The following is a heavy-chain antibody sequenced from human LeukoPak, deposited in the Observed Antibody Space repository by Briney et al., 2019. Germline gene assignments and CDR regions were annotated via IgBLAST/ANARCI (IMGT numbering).Heavy chain of an antibody. Sequence: GGSLRLSCAASGFTFSNAWMSWVRQAPGKGLEWVGRIKSKTGGGTTDYAAPVKGRFTISRDDSKNTLYLQMNSLKTEDTAVYYCTTPRGQPADYWGQGTLVTVSS. CDR2: IKSKTGGGTT. J-gene: IGHJ4*02. V-gene: IGHV3-15*01. CDR1: GFTFSNAW. CDR3: TTPRGQPADY. D-gene: IGHD1-14*01.